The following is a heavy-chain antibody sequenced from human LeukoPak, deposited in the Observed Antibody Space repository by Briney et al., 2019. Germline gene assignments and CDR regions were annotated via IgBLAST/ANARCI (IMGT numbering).Heavy chain of an antibody. CDR1: GYTFTGYY. Sequence: ASVKVSCKASGYTFTGYYMHWVRQAPGQGLEWMGYIYPNSGATKYAPKFQDRVTMTRDTSISTAYMELSGLGSDDTAVYYCGTLLSNGPFDYGGQEVWSPSPQ. V-gene: IGHV1-2*02. CDR2: IYPNSGAT. J-gene: IGHJ4*01. CDR3: GTLLSNGPFDY.